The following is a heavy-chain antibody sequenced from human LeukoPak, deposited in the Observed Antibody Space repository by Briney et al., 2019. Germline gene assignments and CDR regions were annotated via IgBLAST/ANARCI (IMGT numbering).Heavy chain of an antibody. V-gene: IGHV3-66*01. CDR1: GFTVSSNY. CDR3: ARERERGSAAAGTIDP. Sequence: GGSLRLSCAASGFTVSSNYMSWVRQAPGKGLGWVSVIYSGGSTYYADSVKGRFTISRDNSKNTLYLQMNSLRAEDTAVYYCARERERGSAAAGTIDPWGQGTLVTVSS. D-gene: IGHD6-13*01. CDR2: IYSGGST. J-gene: IGHJ5*02.